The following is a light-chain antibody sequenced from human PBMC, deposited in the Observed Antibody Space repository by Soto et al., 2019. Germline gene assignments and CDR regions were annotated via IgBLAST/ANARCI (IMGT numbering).Light chain of an antibody. Sequence: EIVLTQSPATLSFSQEERATLYCRASKSVSSNIAWYQQKPGQAPRLLIYDASNRATGIPARISGSWSGTEFTLTISSLEPEDFAVYYCPQRSNWSRTFSQGTKVYIK. CDR3: PQRSNWSRT. J-gene: IGKJ1*01. V-gene: IGKV3-11*01. CDR2: DAS. CDR1: KSVSSN.